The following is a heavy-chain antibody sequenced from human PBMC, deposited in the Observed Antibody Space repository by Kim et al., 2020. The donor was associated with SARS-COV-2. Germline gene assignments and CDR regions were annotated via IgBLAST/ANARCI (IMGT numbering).Heavy chain of an antibody. J-gene: IGHJ6*03. CDR2: ISWNSGSI. CDR3: AKDITGSGNMDV. Sequence: GGSLRLSCAASGFTFDDYAMHWVRQAPGKGLEWVSGISWNSGSIGYADSVKGRFTISRDNAKNSLYLQMNSLRAEDTALYYCAKDITGSGNMDVWGKGTT. D-gene: IGHD3-10*01. V-gene: IGHV3-9*01. CDR1: GFTFDDYA.